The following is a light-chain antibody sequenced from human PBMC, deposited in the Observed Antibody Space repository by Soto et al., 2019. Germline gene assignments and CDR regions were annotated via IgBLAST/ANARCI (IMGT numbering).Light chain of an antibody. CDR2: WAS. CDR3: QQYYGTPWT. V-gene: IGKV4-1*01. CDR1: QSLLYSSHNKNY. Sequence: IVMTQSPDSLAVSLGERATINCKSSQSLLYSSHNKNYLTWYQQKPGQPPKLLIYWASTRESGVPDRFSGSGSGTDFTLTISSLQAEDVAVYYCQQYYGTPWTFGQGTKVEIK. J-gene: IGKJ1*01.